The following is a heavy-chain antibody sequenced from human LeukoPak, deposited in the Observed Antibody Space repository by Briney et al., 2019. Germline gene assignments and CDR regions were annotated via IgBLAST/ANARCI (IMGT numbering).Heavy chain of an antibody. J-gene: IGHJ4*02. Sequence: PSETLSLTCSVSGGSIRGYYWSWIRQPPGKGLEWIAYVSYSGNTNYTPSLKNRVSISVDTSKNRFSLQLRSVTAADTAFYYCARAGRFTSGRSYFFDNWGQGTLVTVS. CDR2: VSYSGNT. CDR1: GGSIRGYY. CDR3: ARAGRFTSGRSYFFDN. D-gene: IGHD3-3*01. V-gene: IGHV4-59*13.